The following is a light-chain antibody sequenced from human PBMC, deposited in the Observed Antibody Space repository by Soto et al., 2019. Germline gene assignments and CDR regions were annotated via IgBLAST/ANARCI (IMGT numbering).Light chain of an antibody. J-gene: IGLJ3*02. V-gene: IGLV2-14*01. Sequence: QSALTQPASVSGSXXXXXXXSCTGTSSDVGGYNYVSWYQQHPGKAPKLMIYEVSNRPSGVSNRFSGSKSDNTASLTISGLQAEDEADYYCSSYTSSSTGVFGGGTKLTVL. CDR1: SSDVGGYNY. CDR2: EVS. CDR3: SSYTSSSTGV.